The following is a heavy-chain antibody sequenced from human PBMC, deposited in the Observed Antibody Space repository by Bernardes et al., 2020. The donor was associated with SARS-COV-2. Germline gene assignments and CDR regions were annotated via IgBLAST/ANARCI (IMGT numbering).Heavy chain of an antibody. D-gene: IGHD3-10*01. V-gene: IGHV3-11*01. CDR1: GLSFSDFY. CDR3: AGTSLWFGNGGWFDP. Sequence: GGSLRLSCTASGLSFSDFYISWIRQTPGKGLEWLAYISSTGSTTFYRDSVKGRFTISRDDAKKSAYLQMKSLRGEDTAVYYCAGTSLWFGNGGWFDPWGQGTLVTVYS. CDR2: ISSTGSTT. J-gene: IGHJ5*02.